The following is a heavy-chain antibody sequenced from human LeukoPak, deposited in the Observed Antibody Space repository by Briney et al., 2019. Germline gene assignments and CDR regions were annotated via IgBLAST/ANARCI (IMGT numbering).Heavy chain of an antibody. V-gene: IGHV1-8*03. CDR3: ARGPIFRQVPAAYDYYYYYMDV. CDR1: GYTFTSYD. Sequence: ASVKVSCKASGYTFTSYDINWVRQATGQGLEWMGWMNPNSGNTGYAQKFQGRVTITRNTSISTAYMELSSLRSEDTAVYYCARGPIFRQVPAAYDYYYYYMDVWGKGTMVTVSS. J-gene: IGHJ6*03. D-gene: IGHD2-2*01. CDR2: MNPNSGNT.